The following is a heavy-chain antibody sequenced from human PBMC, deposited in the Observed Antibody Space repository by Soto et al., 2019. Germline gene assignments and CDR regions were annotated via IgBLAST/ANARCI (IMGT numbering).Heavy chain of an antibody. CDR3: ARLGRPPYDFWSGYYYYYYYGMDV. CDR2: INSDGSST. J-gene: IGHJ6*02. D-gene: IGHD3-3*01. Sequence: LRLSCAASGFTFSSYWMHWVRQAPGKGLVWVSRINSDGSSTSYADSVKGRFTISRDNAKNTLYLQMNSLRAEDTAVYYCARLGRPPYDFWSGYYYYYYYGMDVWGQGTTVTVSS. V-gene: IGHV3-74*01. CDR1: GFTFSSYW.